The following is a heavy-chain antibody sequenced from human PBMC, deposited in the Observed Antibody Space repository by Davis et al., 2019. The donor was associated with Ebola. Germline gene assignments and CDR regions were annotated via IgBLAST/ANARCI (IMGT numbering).Heavy chain of an antibody. CDR3: ARRGTSSWYAGWFDP. CDR1: GGSLSSSSYY. D-gene: IGHD6-13*01. CDR2: VYYTVTT. J-gene: IGHJ5*02. Sequence: MPSETLSLTCTVSGGSLSSSSYYWGWIRQPPGKGLEWIGSVYYTVTTYENPSLKSRVTISADTSKNQFSLKLRSVTAADTAVYYCARRGTSSWYAGWFDPWGQGTLVTVSS. V-gene: IGHV4-39*07.